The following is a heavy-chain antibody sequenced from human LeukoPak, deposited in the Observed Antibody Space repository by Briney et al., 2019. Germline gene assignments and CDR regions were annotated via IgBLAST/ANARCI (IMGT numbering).Heavy chain of an antibody. Sequence: GGSLRLSCAASGFTFSSYGMRWVRQAPGKGLEWVSAINGNGGSTYYAVSVKGRFTISRDNSKNTLYLQMNSLRAEDTAVYYCATYRQVLLPFESWGQGTLVTVSS. V-gene: IGHV3-23*01. CDR1: GFTFSSYG. D-gene: IGHD2-8*02. CDR2: INGNGGST. CDR3: ATYRQVLLPFES. J-gene: IGHJ4*02.